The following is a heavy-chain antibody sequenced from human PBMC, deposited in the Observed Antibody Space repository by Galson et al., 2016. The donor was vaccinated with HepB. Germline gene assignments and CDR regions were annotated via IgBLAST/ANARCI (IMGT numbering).Heavy chain of an antibody. D-gene: IGHD1-1*01. V-gene: IGHV5-51*01. J-gene: IGHJ3*02. CDR3: ARHRPYNWNGVGVHTFDI. CDR1: GYRFSRYW. CDR2: IYPDDSDS. Sequence: QSGAEVKKPGESLKISCKSSGYRFSRYWIGWVRQMPGKGLEWMAIIYPDDSDSTYSPSFQGHVTISADKSISTAYLQWSSLKASDTARYYCARHRPYNWNGVGVHTFDIWGQGTLVTVSS.